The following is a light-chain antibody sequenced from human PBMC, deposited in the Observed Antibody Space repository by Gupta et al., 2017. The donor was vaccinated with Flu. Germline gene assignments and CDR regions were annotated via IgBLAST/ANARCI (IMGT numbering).Light chain of an antibody. CDR1: SPNIGSNT. J-gene: IGLJ1*01. CDR3: AAWDDSLEVYV. CDR2: SNN. Sequence: SILPQPPSASGTAAPRVTISCSGSSPNIGSNTVNWYQQLPGTAPKLLIDSNNQRPSGVPDRFSASKSGTSASLAISGLRSEDEADYYCAAWDDSLEVYVFGTGTKVIVL. V-gene: IGLV1-44*01.